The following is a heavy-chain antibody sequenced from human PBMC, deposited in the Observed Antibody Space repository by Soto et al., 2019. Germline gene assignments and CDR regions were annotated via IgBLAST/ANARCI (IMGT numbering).Heavy chain of an antibody. CDR1: GFTFSGYS. CDR3: ARGWTTKLDY. J-gene: IGHJ4*02. CDR2: ISYDGDNK. V-gene: IGHV3-30-3*01. Sequence: QVQLVESGGGVVQPGRSLRLSCGASGFTFSGYSLHWVRQAPGKGLEWVSVISYDGDNKYYPDSVKGRFTVSRDNSKKTLDLQMYSLRSEDTAVYDCARGWTTKLDYWGQGTLVTVSS.